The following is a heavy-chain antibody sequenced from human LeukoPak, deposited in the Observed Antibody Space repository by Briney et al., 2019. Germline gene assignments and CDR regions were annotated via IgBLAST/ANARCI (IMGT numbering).Heavy chain of an antibody. V-gene: IGHV3-64*01. CDR2: ISSNGGST. CDR1: GFTFSSYA. Sequence: GGSLRLSCAASGFTFSSYAMHWVRQAPGKGLEYVSAISSNGGSTYYANSVKGRFTISRDNSKNTLYLQMGSLRAEDMAVYYCARDYDSSGYAFDYWGQGTLVTVSS. CDR3: ARDYDSSGYAFDY. J-gene: IGHJ4*02. D-gene: IGHD3-22*01.